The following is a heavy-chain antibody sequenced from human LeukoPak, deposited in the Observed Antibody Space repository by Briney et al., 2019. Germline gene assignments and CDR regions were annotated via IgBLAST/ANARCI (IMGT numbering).Heavy chain of an antibody. V-gene: IGHV1-2*02. J-gene: IGHJ5*02. CDR2: INPNSGGT. CDR1: GYTFTDYY. Sequence: ASVKVSCKASGYTFTDYYMHWVRQAPGQGLEWMGWINPNSGGTNYAQKFQDRVTMTRDTSISSAYMELSRLRSDDTAVYYCASDSVVTATRYSENWFDPWGQGTLVTVSS. CDR3: ASDSVVTATRYSENWFDP. D-gene: IGHD2-15*01.